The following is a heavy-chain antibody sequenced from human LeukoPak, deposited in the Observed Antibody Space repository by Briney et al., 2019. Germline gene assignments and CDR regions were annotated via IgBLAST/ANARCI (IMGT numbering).Heavy chain of an antibody. CDR1: GGSISSYY. D-gene: IGHD6-19*01. CDR2: IYTSGST. Sequence: PSETLSLTCTVSGGSISSYYWTWIRQPPGKGLEWIGYIYTSGSTNYNPSLKSRVTISVGTSKNQFSLKLSSVTAADTAVYYCARPSPNSSGWYYFDYWGQGTLVTVSS. CDR3: ARPSPNSSGWYYFDY. V-gene: IGHV4-4*08. J-gene: IGHJ4*02.